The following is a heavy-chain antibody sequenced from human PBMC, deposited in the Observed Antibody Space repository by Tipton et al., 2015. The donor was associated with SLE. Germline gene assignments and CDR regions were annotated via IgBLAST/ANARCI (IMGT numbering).Heavy chain of an antibody. CDR3: ASIIEDSSGWYGYFQH. Sequence: LRLSCTVSGGSISSSSYYWGWIRQPPGKGLEWIGTIYYSGSTYYNPSLKSRVTISVDTSKKQFSLKLSSVTAADTAVYYCASIIEDSSGWYGYFQHWGQGTLVTVS. V-gene: IGHV4-39*07. D-gene: IGHD6-19*01. CDR2: IYYSGST. CDR1: GGSISSSSYY. J-gene: IGHJ1*01.